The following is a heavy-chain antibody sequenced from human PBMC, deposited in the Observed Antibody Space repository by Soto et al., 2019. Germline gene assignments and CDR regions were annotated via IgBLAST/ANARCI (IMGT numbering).Heavy chain of an antibody. CDR2: SSAYNGNT. CDR1: CYTFTSYG. J-gene: IGHJ3*02. D-gene: IGHD1-7*01. CDR3: SRGEGNYCPAPAFDI. Sequence: AAVKVSCKASCYTFTSYGISWVRQAPGQGLEWMGWSSAYNGNTNYAQKLQGRVTMTTDTSTSTAYMELRSLRSDDTAVYYCSRGEGNYCPAPAFDICGQGTMRTVS. V-gene: IGHV1-18*01.